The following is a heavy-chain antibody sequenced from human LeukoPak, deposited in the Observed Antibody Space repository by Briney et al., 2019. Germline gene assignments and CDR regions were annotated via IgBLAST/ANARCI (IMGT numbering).Heavy chain of an antibody. Sequence: GGSLRLSCAAPGFTFDNYGMTWVRQVPGKGLEWGSGVNWNGGSTGYADSVKGRFTISRDNAKNSLYLQMNSLTAEDTAVYYCARDPGSGYEEHFDYWGQGTLVTVSS. D-gene: IGHD5-12*01. CDR3: ARDPGSGYEEHFDY. CDR2: VNWNGGST. J-gene: IGHJ4*02. V-gene: IGHV3-20*04. CDR1: GFTFDNYG.